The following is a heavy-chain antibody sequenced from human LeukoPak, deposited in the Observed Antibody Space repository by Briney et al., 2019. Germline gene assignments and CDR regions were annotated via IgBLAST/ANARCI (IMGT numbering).Heavy chain of an antibody. J-gene: IGHJ4*02. V-gene: IGHV3-30*04. CDR2: ISYDGSNK. CDR3: ARDPSSRTERRPYY. CDR1: GFTFSSYA. D-gene: IGHD1-1*01. Sequence: PGGSLRLSCAASGFTFSSYAMHWVRQAPGKGLEWVAVISYDGSNKYYADSVKGRFTISRDNSKNTLYLQMNSLRAEDTAVYYCARDPSSRTERRPYYWGQGTLVTVSS.